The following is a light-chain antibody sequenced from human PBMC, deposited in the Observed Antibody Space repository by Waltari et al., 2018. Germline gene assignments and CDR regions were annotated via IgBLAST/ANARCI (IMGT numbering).Light chain of an antibody. J-gene: IGKJ1*01. Sequence: DIVMTQSPATLSVSPGERATLSCRASQSVITKLAWYQQKPGQAPRLLIYGVSTRATGIPGRFSGSGSGTEFTLTINNLESEDFAVYYCEQYNKWPRTFGQGTKVEIK. CDR1: QSVITK. CDR2: GVS. V-gene: IGKV3-15*01. CDR3: EQYNKWPRT.